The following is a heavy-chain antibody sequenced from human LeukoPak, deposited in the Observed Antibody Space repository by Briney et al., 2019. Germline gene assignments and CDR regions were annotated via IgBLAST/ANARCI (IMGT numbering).Heavy chain of an antibody. Sequence: ASVKVSCKASGYTFITYGISWVRQAPGQGLEWMGWISAYNGNTNYAQNLQGRLTMTTDTSTSTAYMELTSLRSDDTAVYYCARDGSGHHWFDPWGQGTLVTVSS. CDR1: GYTFITYG. CDR2: ISAYNGNT. J-gene: IGHJ5*02. D-gene: IGHD3-10*01. V-gene: IGHV1-18*01. CDR3: ARDGSGHHWFDP.